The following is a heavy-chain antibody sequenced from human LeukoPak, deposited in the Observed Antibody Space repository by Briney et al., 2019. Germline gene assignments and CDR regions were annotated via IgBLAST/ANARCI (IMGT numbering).Heavy chain of an antibody. Sequence: GGSLRLSCAASGFTFSSYGMHWVRQAPGKGLEWVAFIRYDGSNKYYADSVKGRFTISRDNSKNTLYPQMNSLRAEDTAVYYCAKDPTDIVVVPAAIAAAGTDDYWGQGTLVTVSS. V-gene: IGHV3-30*02. CDR2: IRYDGSNK. CDR1: GFTFSSYG. CDR3: AKDPTDIVVVPAAIAAAGTDDY. J-gene: IGHJ4*02. D-gene: IGHD2-2*02.